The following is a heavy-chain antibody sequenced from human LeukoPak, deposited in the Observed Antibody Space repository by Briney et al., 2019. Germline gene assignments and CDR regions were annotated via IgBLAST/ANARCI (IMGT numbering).Heavy chain of an antibody. CDR3: ARKASIVVVPAAGARGYYYYYMDV. CDR2: INPNSGGT. D-gene: IGHD2-2*01. Sequence: ASVKVSCKASGYTFTGYYMHWVRQAPGQGLEWMGWINPNSGGTNYAQKFQGRVTMTRDTPISTAYMELSRLRSDDTAVYYCARKASIVVVPAAGARGYYYYYMDVWGKGTTVTISS. V-gene: IGHV1-2*02. CDR1: GYTFTGYY. J-gene: IGHJ6*03.